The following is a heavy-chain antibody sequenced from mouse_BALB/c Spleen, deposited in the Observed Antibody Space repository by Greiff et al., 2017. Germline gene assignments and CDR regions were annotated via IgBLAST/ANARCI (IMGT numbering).Heavy chain of an antibody. CDR2: IDPANGNT. Sequence: EVHLVESGAELVKPGASVKLSCTASGFNIKDTYMHWVKQRPEQGLEWIGRIDPANGNTKYDPKFQGKATITADTSSNTAYLQLSSLTSEDTAVYYCASPYRYPFDYWGQGTTLTVSS. J-gene: IGHJ2*01. D-gene: IGHD2-14*01. CDR1: GFNIKDTY. V-gene: IGHV14-3*02. CDR3: ASPYRYPFDY.